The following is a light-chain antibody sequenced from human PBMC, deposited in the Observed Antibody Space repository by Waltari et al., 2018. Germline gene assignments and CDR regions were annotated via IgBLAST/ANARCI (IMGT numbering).Light chain of an antibody. J-gene: IGLJ3*02. CDR2: RNN. Sequence: QSVLTQPPSASGTPGQRVTISCSGRSSNLGSNTVNWHQQLPGTAPKLLIYRNNQRPSGVPDRFSGSKSGTSASLAISGLHSEDEADYYCATWDDRLKGWVFGGGTKLTVL. CDR1: SSNLGSNT. V-gene: IGLV1-44*01. CDR3: ATWDDRLKGWV.